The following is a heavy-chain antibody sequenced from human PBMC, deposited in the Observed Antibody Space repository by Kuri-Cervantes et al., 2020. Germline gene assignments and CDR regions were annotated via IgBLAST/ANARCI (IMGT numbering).Heavy chain of an antibody. CDR2: INADNGNT. CDR1: GYTFTSYA. V-gene: IGHV1-3*01. J-gene: IGHJ1*01. CDR3: ATTGDIVVVVAATPAEYFQH. Sequence: ASVKVSCKASGYTFTSYAMHWVRQAPGQRLEWMGWINADNGNTKYSQKFQGRVTITRDTSASTAYMELSSLRSEDTAVYYCATTGDIVVVVAATPAEYFQHWGQGTLVTVSS. D-gene: IGHD2-15*01.